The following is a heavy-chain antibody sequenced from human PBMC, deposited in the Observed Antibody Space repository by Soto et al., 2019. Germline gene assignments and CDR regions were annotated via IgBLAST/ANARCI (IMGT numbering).Heavy chain of an antibody. D-gene: IGHD3-10*01. CDR3: ARATWGGL. CDR1: GFTFSYYG. J-gene: IGHJ4*02. V-gene: IGHV3-33*08. CDR2: IWYDESNK. Sequence: PGGSLRLSCAASGFTFSYYGMHWVRQAPGKGLEWVAIIWYDESNKYYADSVKGRFTISRDNAKNSLYLQMNSLKAEDTAVYYCARATWGGLWGQGTLVTVSS.